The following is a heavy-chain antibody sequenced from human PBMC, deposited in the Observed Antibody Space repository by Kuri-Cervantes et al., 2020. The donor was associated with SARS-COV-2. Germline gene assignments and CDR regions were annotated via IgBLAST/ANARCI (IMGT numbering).Heavy chain of an antibody. CDR2: INHSGST. CDR3: AREYYYDSSGYYYTRYYYYYGMDV. D-gene: IGHD3-22*01. J-gene: IGHJ6*02. Sequence: SETLSLTCAVYGGSFSGYYWSWIRRPPGKGLEWIGEINHSGSTNYNPSLKSRVTISVDTSKNQFSLKLSSVTAADTAVYYCAREYYYDSSGYYYTRYYYYYGMDVWGQGTTVTVSS. CDR1: GGSFSGYY. V-gene: IGHV4-34*01.